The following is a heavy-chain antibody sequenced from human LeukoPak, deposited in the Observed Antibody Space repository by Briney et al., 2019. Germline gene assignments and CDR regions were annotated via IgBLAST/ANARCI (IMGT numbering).Heavy chain of an antibody. D-gene: IGHD2-2*01. J-gene: IGHJ5*02. CDR2: INPNSGGT. CDR1: GYTFTGYY. CDR3: ASGGSDIVVVPAAINWFDP. V-gene: IGHV1-2*02. Sequence: ASVKVSCKASGYTFTGYYMHWVRQAPGQGLEWMGWINPNSGGTNYAQKFRGRVTMTRDTSISTAYMELSRLRSDDTAVYYCASGGSDIVVVPAAINWFDPWGQGTLVTVSS.